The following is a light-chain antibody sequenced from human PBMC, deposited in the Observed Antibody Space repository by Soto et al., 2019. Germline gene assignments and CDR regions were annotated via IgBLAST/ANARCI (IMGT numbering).Light chain of an antibody. J-gene: IGLJ3*02. V-gene: IGLV2-11*01. CDR2: DVS. CDR3: CSYAGSYTVV. CDR1: NSDVGGYNF. Sequence: QSALTQPRSVSGSPGQSVTISCTGTNSDVGGYNFVSWYQQHPGKAPKLMIYDVSKRPSGVPDRFSGSKSGNTASLTISWLQAEDEADYYCCSYAGSYTVVFGGGTKLTVL.